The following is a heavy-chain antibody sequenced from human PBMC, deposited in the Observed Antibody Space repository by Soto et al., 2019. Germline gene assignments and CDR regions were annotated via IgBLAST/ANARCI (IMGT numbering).Heavy chain of an antibody. D-gene: IGHD5-12*01. CDR1: GFTCDDYG. CDR2: ITWKLGSI. CDR3: AKDLRATHYGMDV. V-gene: IGHV3-9*01. Sequence: SLRPSCAASGFTCDDYGMHWVRQAPGKGLEWVSGITWKLGSIGYADSVKGRFTISRDNAKNSLYLQMNSLRAEDTALYYCAKDLRATHYGMDVWGQGTTVSVAS. J-gene: IGHJ6*02.